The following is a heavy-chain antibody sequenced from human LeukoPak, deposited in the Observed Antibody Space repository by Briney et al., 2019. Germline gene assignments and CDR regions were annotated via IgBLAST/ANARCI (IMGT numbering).Heavy chain of an antibody. J-gene: IGHJ3*02. CDR1: GGTFSSYA. D-gene: IGHD4-23*01. Sequence: GASVKVSCKASGGTFSSYAISWVRQAPGQGLEWMGGIIPIFGTANYAQKFQGRVTITADESTSTAYMELSSLRSEDTAVYYCARDAXPPXIXXDPVAAFDIWGQGTMVTVSS. CDR3: ARDAXPPXIXXDPVAAFDI. CDR2: IIPIFGTA. V-gene: IGHV1-69*13.